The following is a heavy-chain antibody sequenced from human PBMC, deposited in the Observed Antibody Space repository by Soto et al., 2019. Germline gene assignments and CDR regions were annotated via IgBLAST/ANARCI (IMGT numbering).Heavy chain of an antibody. Sequence: QVQLVQSGAEVKKPGSSVKVSCKASGGTFSSYAISWVRQAPGQGLEWMGGIIPIFGTANYAQKFQGRVTITADESTSTAYMELSSLRSVDTAVYYCARGGKDIVVVPAAIGVYYYGMDVWGQGTTVTVSS. CDR2: IIPIFGTA. D-gene: IGHD2-2*02. V-gene: IGHV1-69*01. J-gene: IGHJ6*02. CDR3: ARGGKDIVVVPAAIGVYYYGMDV. CDR1: GGTFSSYA.